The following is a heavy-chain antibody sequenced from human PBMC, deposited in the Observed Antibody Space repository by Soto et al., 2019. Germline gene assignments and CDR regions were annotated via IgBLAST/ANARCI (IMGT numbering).Heavy chain of an antibody. J-gene: IGHJ4*02. Sequence: QVQLVESGGGVVQPGRSLRLSCAASGFTFSSYAMHWVRRAPGKGLEWMAVMSYDGSNKYYADSVKGRFTISRDNSKNTLYLQMNVLRPEVTALDYCARDGGAYWGQGTLVIVSS. D-gene: IGHD3-16*01. CDR3: ARDGGAY. CDR1: GFTFSSYA. CDR2: MSYDGSNK. V-gene: IGHV3-30-3*01.